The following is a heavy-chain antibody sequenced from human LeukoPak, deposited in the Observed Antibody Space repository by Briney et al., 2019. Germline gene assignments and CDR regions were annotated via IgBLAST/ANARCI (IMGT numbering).Heavy chain of an antibody. CDR2: INPNSGGT. V-gene: IGHV1-2*02. J-gene: IGHJ4*02. CDR3: ARVYCSGGSCWYYFDY. CDR1: GYTFTGYY. D-gene: IGHD2-15*01. Sequence: ASVKVSCKASGYTFTGYYMRWVRQAPGQGLEWMGWINPNSGGTNYAQKFQGRVTMTRDTSISTAYMELSRLRSDDTAVYYCARVYCSGGSCWYYFDYWGQGTLVTVSS.